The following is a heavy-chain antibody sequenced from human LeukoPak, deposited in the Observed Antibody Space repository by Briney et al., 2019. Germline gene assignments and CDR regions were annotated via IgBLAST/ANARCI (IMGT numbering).Heavy chain of an antibody. Sequence: GSLRLSCAASGFIFSSYAMSWVRQAPGKGLEWVSAISGSGSSTYYADSVKGRFTISRDNSKNTLYLQMNSLRAEDTAVYYCAKWNYYGSGSYLDWGQGTLVTVSS. CDR3: AKWNYYGSGSYLD. D-gene: IGHD3-10*01. CDR1: GFIFSSYA. J-gene: IGHJ4*02. V-gene: IGHV3-23*01. CDR2: ISGSGSST.